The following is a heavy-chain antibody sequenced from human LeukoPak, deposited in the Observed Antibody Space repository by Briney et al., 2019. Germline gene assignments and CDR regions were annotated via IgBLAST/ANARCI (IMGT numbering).Heavy chain of an antibody. V-gene: IGHV4-59*08. Sequence: SETLSLTCTVSGGSISSYYWSWIRQPPGKGLEWIGYIYYSGSTNYNPSLQSRVTISVDTSKNQFSLKLSSVTAADTAVYYCARDDYSSSWYGGFDPWGQGTLVTVSS. J-gene: IGHJ5*02. CDR1: GGSISSYY. CDR2: IYYSGST. D-gene: IGHD6-13*01. CDR3: ARDDYSSSWYGGFDP.